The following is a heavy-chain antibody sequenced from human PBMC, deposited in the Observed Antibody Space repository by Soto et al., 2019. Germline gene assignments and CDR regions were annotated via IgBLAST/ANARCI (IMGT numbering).Heavy chain of an antibody. Sequence: EVQLVESGGGLVQPEGSLRLSCAASGFTFSDNYMAWVRQAPGKGLEWVGRIKNNANSYTTEYAVPVKGRFIISRDDSKNSVLLQMDRLDTDYTAVYYCTRVRRGSSRPSDDWGQGILVTVSS. J-gene: IGHJ4*02. V-gene: IGHV3-72*01. CDR1: GFTFSDNY. D-gene: IGHD6-13*01. CDR3: TRVRRGSSRPSDD. CDR2: IKNNANSYTT.